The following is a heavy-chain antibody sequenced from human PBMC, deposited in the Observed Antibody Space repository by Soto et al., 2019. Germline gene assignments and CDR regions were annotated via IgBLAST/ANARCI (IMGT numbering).Heavy chain of an antibody. CDR3: AREQRYRSITGTENWFDP. D-gene: IGHD1-20*01. CDR1: GGSISSGGYY. V-gene: IGHV4-31*03. J-gene: IGHJ5*02. Sequence: PSETLSLTCTVSGGSISSGGYYWSWIRQHPGKGLEWIGYIYYSGSTYYNPSLKSRVTISVDTSKNQFSLKLSSVTAADTAVYYCAREQRYRSITGTENWFDPWGQGTLVTVSS. CDR2: IYYSGST.